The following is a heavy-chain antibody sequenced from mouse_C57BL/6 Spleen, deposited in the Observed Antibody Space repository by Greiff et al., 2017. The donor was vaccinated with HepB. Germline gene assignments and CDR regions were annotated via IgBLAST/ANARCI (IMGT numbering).Heavy chain of an antibody. CDR2: IYPGDGDT. Sequence: VQLKQSGPELVKPGASVKISCKASGYAFSSSWMNWVKQRPGKGLEWIGRIYPGDGDTNYNGKFKGKATLTADKSSSTAYMQLSSLTSEDSAVYFCASPGDFDYWGQGTTLTVSS. CDR1: GYAFSSSW. V-gene: IGHV1-82*01. J-gene: IGHJ2*01. CDR3: ASPGDFDY.